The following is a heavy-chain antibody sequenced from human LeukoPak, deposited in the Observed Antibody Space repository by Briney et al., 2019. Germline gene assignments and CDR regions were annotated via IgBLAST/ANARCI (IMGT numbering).Heavy chain of an antibody. Sequence: SVKVSCKASGGTFSSYAISWGRQAPGQGLEWMGGIIPIFGTANYAQKFQGSVTITADDSTSTAYMELSSLRSEDTAAYYCARAIVTMVRGVIRVGWFDPWGQGTMVTVSS. CDR2: IIPIFGTA. CDR1: GGTFSSYA. J-gene: IGHJ5*02. D-gene: IGHD3-10*01. CDR3: ARAIVTMVRGVIRVGWFDP. V-gene: IGHV1-69*13.